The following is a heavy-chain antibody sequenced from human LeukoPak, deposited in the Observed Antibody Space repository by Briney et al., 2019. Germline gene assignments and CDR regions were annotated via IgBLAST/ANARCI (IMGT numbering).Heavy chain of an antibody. V-gene: IGHV4-59*01. D-gene: IGHD1-26*01. Sequence: SETLSLTCSVSDGSINSYYWNWLRRPPGKGLEWVGYIYYNGNTNYSPSLKSRVTMSVDTSKNLFSLKVSSVTAADTAVYYCARGRSNYYGMDVWGQGTTVTVSS. CDR3: ARGRSNYYGMDV. CDR2: IYYNGNT. J-gene: IGHJ6*02. CDR1: DGSINSYY.